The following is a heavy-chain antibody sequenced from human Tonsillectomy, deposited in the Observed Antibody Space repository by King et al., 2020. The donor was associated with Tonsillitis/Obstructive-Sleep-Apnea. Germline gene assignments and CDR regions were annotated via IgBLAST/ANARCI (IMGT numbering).Heavy chain of an antibody. Sequence: VQLVESGGGLVQPGRSLRLSCTASGFTFGDYAMSWVRQAPGKGLEWVGFIRSKAYGGTTEYAASVKVRFTISRDDSKSIAYLQMNSLKTEDKAVYYCTRDEVRGPFGVVIPSYFDYWGQGTLVTVSS. CDR2: IRSKAYGGTT. CDR1: GFTFGDYA. D-gene: IGHD3-3*01. V-gene: IGHV3-49*04. CDR3: TRDEVRGPFGVVIPSYFDY. J-gene: IGHJ4*02.